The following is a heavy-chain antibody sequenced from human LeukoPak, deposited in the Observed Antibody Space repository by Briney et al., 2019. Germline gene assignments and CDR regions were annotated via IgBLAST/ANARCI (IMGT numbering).Heavy chain of an antibody. J-gene: IGHJ4*02. CDR1: GFTFSSYW. V-gene: IGHV3-53*01. Sequence: SGGSLRLSCAASGFTFSSYWMTWVRQAPGKGLEWVSIIYSAGTTYYADSVKGRFTISRDNSKNTLYLQMDSLRAEDTAMYYCARSSERRYYFDYWGQGTLVTVSS. CDR3: ARSSERRYYFDY. CDR2: IYSAGTT. D-gene: IGHD3-22*01.